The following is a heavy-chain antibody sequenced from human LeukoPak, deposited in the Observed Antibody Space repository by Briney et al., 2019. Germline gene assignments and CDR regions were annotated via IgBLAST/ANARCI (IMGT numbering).Heavy chain of an antibody. J-gene: IGHJ4*02. CDR3: ARDTSITIFGVVTPDYFDY. Sequence: SQTLSLTCTVSGGSISSGDYYWSWIRQPPGKGLEWIGEINHSGSTNYNPSLKSRVTMSVDTSKNQFSLKLSSVTAADTAVYYCARDTSITIFGVVTPDYFDYWGQGTLVTVSS. V-gene: IGHV4-30-4*08. CDR2: INHSGST. D-gene: IGHD3-3*01. CDR1: GGSISSGDYY.